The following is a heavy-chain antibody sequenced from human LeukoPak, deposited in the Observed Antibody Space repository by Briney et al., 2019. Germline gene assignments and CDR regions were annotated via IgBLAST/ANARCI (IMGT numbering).Heavy chain of an antibody. CDR2: IRASDGST. V-gene: IGHV3-23*01. J-gene: IGHJ3*02. CDR1: GFTFSNYA. D-gene: IGHD3-3*01. Sequence: GGSLRLSCAASGFTFSNYALSWVRQAPGKGLEWVSAIRASDGSTYYADSVTGRFTISRDNSKNTLYLQMNGLRAEDTALYYCAKDSMEWLFDAFDMWGHGTMVTVSS. CDR3: AKDSMEWLFDAFDM.